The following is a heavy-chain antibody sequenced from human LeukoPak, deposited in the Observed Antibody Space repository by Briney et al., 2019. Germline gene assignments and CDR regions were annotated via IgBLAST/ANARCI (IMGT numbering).Heavy chain of an antibody. CDR2: IKRDGIGK. J-gene: IGHJ5*02. Sequence: GGSLRLSCAASGFPFSDYWMSWVRQAPGKGLEWVANIKRDGIGKNYVDSVKGRFTISRDNAKKSVFLQMSGLRVEDTAVYYCGAASLSWGQGTLVTVSS. D-gene: IGHD6-25*01. CDR3: GAASLS. CDR1: GFPFSDYW. V-gene: IGHV3-7*01.